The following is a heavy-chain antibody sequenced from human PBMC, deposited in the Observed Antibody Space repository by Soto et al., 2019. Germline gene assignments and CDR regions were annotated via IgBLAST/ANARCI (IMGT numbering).Heavy chain of an antibody. V-gene: IGHV3-48*01. CDR2: ISSSSSTI. Sequence: EVQLVESGGGLVQPGGSLRLSCAASGFTFSSYSMNWVRQAPGKGLEWVSYISSSSSTIYYADSVKGRFTISRDNAKNSLYLQMNSLRAEDTAVYYCARDLPSREYSSGFDYWGQGTLVTVSS. CDR1: GFTFSSYS. D-gene: IGHD6-19*01. J-gene: IGHJ4*02. CDR3: ARDLPSREYSSGFDY.